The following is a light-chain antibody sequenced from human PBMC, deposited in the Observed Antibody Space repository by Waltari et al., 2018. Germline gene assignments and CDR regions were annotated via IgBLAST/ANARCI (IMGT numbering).Light chain of an antibody. V-gene: IGKV1-9*01. CDR3: QQIKSYPIT. Sequence: DIQLTQSPSFLSSSVGDRVTISCRASQGISTYLAWFQQKPGKAPRRLIYAAAILQGGVPSRFSGSGSGTDFTLTISSLQPEDFGTYYCQQIKSYPITFGGGTKAEVK. J-gene: IGKJ4*01. CDR2: AAA. CDR1: QGISTY.